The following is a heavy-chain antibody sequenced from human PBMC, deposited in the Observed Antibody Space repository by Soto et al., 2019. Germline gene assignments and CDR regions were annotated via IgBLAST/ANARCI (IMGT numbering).Heavy chain of an antibody. V-gene: IGHV1-69*02. Sequence: SVKVSCKASGGTFSSYTISWVRQAPGQGLEWMGRIIPILGIANYAQKFQGRVTITADKSTSTAYMELSSLRSEDTAVYYCARAGMSRRFLEWLNDAFDIWGQGTMVTVSS. D-gene: IGHD3-3*01. CDR1: GGTFSSYT. J-gene: IGHJ3*02. CDR2: IIPILGIA. CDR3: ARAGMSRRFLEWLNDAFDI.